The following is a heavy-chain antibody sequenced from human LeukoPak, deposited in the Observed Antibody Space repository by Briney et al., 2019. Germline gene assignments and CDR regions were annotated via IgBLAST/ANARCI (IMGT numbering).Heavy chain of an antibody. CDR2: MFYTGSG. J-gene: IGHJ5*02. V-gene: IGHV4-59*01. CDR3: ATNLPGYSYGYWVA. CDR1: GGSMSNYY. Sequence: PSETLSLTCTVSGGSMSNYYWNWIRQPPGKGLEWIGYMFYTGSGKYNPSLKSRVAISVDTSKRQISLKLISVTTADTAVYYCATNLPGYSYGYWVAWGQGTLVTVSS. D-gene: IGHD5-18*01.